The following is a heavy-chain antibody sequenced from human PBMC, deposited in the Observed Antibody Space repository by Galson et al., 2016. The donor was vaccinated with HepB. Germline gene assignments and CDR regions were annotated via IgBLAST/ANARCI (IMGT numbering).Heavy chain of an antibody. CDR2: SRYSGTT. Sequence: SLRLSCAVSGFSLSNYEMNWVRQAPGKGPEWLSYSRYSGTTYYADSVKGRFTTSRDNAENSLFLQMNNLRSDDTGDYFCVRGTSKSWYGYKRSYYYTMDVWGRGTTVIVSS. CDR3: VRGTSKSWYGYKRSYYYTMDV. V-gene: IGHV3-48*03. CDR1: GFSLSNYE. D-gene: IGHD3-10*01. J-gene: IGHJ6*02.